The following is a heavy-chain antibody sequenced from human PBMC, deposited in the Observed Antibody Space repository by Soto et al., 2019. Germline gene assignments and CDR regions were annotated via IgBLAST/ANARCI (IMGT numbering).Heavy chain of an antibody. CDR2: ISGSGGST. V-gene: IGHV3-23*01. J-gene: IGHJ4*02. CDR3: AKVEAAAAATLYYFDY. CDR1: GFTFSSYA. D-gene: IGHD6-13*01. Sequence: GSLRLSCAASGFTFSSYAMSWVRQAPGKGLEWVSAISGSGGSTYYADSVKGRFTISRDNSKNTLYLQMNSLRAEDTAVYYCAKVEAAAAATLYYFDYWGQGTLVTVSS.